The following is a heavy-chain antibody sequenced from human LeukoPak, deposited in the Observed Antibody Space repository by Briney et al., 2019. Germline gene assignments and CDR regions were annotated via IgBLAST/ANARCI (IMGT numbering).Heavy chain of an antibody. CDR2: ISSTGRTI. Sequence: GGSLRLSCGASGFSFSDYYMSWVRQAPGKGLEWISYISSTGRTIYYADSVKGRFTISRDNAKNSLYLQMNSLRAEDTAVYYCARDSFWSGSVPGYWGQGTLVTVSS. V-gene: IGHV3-11*04. J-gene: IGHJ4*02. CDR1: GFSFSDYY. D-gene: IGHD3-3*01. CDR3: ARDSFWSGSVPGY.